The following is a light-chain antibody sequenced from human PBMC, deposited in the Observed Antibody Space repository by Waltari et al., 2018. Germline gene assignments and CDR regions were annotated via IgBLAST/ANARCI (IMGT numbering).Light chain of an antibody. CDR1: QGVTNY. CDR3: QQRRDWPLT. J-gene: IGKJ4*01. CDR2: DTS. Sequence: EIVLTQSPAILSLSPGERASLSCRASQGVTNYLAWYQQKPGQAPRLLIYDTSNRATGIPARFSGSGFGTDFTLTISSLEPEDFAVYYCQQRRDWPLTFGGGTKVEIK. V-gene: IGKV3-11*01.